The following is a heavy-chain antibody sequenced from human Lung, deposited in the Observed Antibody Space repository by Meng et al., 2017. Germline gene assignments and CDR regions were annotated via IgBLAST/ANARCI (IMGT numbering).Heavy chain of an antibody. CDR3: ARDEDISAAGKLFGDY. CDR1: GYTFPDYW. J-gene: IGHJ4*02. V-gene: IGHV1-2*06. CDR2: IDPKSGDT. Sequence: ASVKVSSKASGYTFPDYWLHWVRRAPGQGLEWMGRIDPKSGDTQYAQRFQGRVTMTGDTSISTAYMELSGLRSDDTAMYYCARDEDISAAGKLFGDYWGQGTLVTVSS. D-gene: IGHD6-13*01.